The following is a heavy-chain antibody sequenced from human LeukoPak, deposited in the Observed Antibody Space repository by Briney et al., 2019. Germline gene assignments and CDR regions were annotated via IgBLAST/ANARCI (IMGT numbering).Heavy chain of an antibody. CDR3: AREEAAAAGDYYYYYMDV. CDR2: ISWNSGSI. CDR1: GFTFDDYA. D-gene: IGHD6-13*01. J-gene: IGHJ6*03. Sequence: GGSLRLSCAASGFTFDDYAMHWVRQAPGKGLEWVSGISWNSGSIGYADSVKGRFTISRDNAKNSLYLQMNSLRAEDTAVYYCAREEAAAAGDYYYYYMDVWGKGTTVTVSS. V-gene: IGHV3-9*01.